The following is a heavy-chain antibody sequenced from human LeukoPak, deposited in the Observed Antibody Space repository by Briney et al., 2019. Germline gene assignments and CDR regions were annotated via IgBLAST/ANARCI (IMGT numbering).Heavy chain of an antibody. CDR1: GITFSNYA. V-gene: IGHV3-23*01. CDR2: ISGSDGAT. Sequence: GGSLRLSCAASGITFSNYAMSWVRQAPGKGLEWVSGISGSDGATYYADSVKGWFTISRDNSKSTLCLQMNSLRAEDTAVYYCARMKWGDCSSTSCYPYFDYWRQGTLVTVSP. J-gene: IGHJ4*02. D-gene: IGHD2-2*01. CDR3: ARMKWGDCSSTSCYPYFDY.